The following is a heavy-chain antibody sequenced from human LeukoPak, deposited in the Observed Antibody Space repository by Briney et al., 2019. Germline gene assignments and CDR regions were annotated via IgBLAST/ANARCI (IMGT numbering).Heavy chain of an antibody. V-gene: IGHV1-46*01. CDR3: AREDYGDYRGHYYYYYGMDV. Sequence: VASVKVSCKASGYTFTSYYMHWVRQAPGKGLEWMGMINPSGGSTSYAQKFQGRVTMTRDTSTSTVYMELSSLRSEDTAVYYCAREDYGDYRGHYYYYYGMDVWGQGTTVTVSS. J-gene: IGHJ6*02. CDR1: GYTFTSYY. D-gene: IGHD4-17*01. CDR2: INPSGGST.